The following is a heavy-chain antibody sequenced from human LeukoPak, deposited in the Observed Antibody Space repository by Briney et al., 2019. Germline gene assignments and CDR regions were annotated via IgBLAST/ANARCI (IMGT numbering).Heavy chain of an antibody. V-gene: IGHV3-30*02. J-gene: IGHJ5*02. CDR3: AKDRGAARLIDWFDP. CDR1: GFTFSSYG. D-gene: IGHD6-6*01. Sequence: GGSLRLSCAASGFTFSSYGMHWVRQAPGKGLEWVAFIRYDGSNKYYADSVKGRFTISRDNSKNTLYLQMNSLRAEDTAVYYCAKDRGAARLIDWFDPRGQGTLVTVSS. CDR2: IRYDGSNK.